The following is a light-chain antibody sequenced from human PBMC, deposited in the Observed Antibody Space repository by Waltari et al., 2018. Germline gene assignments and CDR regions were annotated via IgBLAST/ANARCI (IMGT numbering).Light chain of an antibody. CDR3: MIWHSSASL. V-gene: IGLV5-45*03. CDR2: YKSDSDK. Sequence: QAVLTQPSSLSASPGASARLTCTLRSGPNVGNHRIYWYQQKSGRPPQYLRRYKSDSDKQQSSGVPSRFSGSKDASANAGILLISGLQSEDEADYYCMIWHSSASLFGGGTKLTVL. CDR1: SGPNVGNHR. J-gene: IGLJ2*01.